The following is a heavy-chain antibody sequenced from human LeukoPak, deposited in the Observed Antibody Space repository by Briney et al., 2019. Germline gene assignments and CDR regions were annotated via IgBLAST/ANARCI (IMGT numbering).Heavy chain of an antibody. Sequence: GASVKVSCKASGYTFTDYYLHWVRQAPGQGLEWMGWINPTSGGTHYVQKFQGWVTMTRDTSISTAYMELSRLTSDDTAVYYCARGGPYYDNSRANDLNYWGQGTLVTVSS. V-gene: IGHV1-2*04. CDR3: ARGGPYYDNSRANDLNY. J-gene: IGHJ4*02. CDR1: GYTFTDYY. CDR2: INPTSGGT. D-gene: IGHD3-22*01.